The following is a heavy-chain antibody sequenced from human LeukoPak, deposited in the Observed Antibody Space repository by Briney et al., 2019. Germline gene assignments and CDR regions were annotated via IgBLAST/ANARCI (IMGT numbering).Heavy chain of an antibody. CDR3: ARLVPERFFQLNPEGYYDY. CDR2: INRNGNT. CDR1: DEPFSGYY. D-gene: IGHD3-3*01. J-gene: IGHJ4*02. Sequence: PSETLSLTCAISDEPFSGYYWGWIRQPPGKGLELIGEINRNGNTDYNPSLKSRVSMSIDTSKNQFPLKLISVTAADTAVYYCARLVPERFFQLNPEGYYDYWGQGTLVTVSS. V-gene: IGHV4-34*01.